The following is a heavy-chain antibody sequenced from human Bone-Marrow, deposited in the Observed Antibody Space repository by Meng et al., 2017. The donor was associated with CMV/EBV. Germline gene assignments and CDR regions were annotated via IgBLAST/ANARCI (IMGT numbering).Heavy chain of an antibody. V-gene: IGHV4-30-4*08. D-gene: IGHD3-22*01. CDR2: IYYSGST. CDR1: GGSISSGDYY. J-gene: IGHJ4*02. CDR3: AREKEGDYYDSSGYYFIDY. Sequence: SETLSLTCTVSGGSISSGDYYWSWIRQPPGKGLEWIGYIYYSGSTYYNPSLKSRVTISVDTSKNQFSLKLSSVTAADTAVYYCAREKEGDYYDSSGYYFIDYWGQGTRVTVSS.